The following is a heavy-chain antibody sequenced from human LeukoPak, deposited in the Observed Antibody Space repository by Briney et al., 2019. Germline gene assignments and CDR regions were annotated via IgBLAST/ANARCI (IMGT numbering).Heavy chain of an antibody. CDR2: INHSGST. CDR3: ARAGFYYGMDV. J-gene: IGHJ6*02. V-gene: IGHV4-34*01. Sequence: SETPSLTCAVYGRSFSGYYWIWIRQPPGKGLEWIGEINHSGSTNYNPSLKSRVTISVDTSKNQFSLKLSSVTAADTAVYYCARAGFYYGMDVWGQGTTVTVSS. CDR1: GRSFSGYY.